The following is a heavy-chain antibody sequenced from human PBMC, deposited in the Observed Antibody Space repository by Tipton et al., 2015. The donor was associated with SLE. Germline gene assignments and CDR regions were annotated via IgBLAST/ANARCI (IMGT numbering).Heavy chain of an antibody. V-gene: IGHV4-61*02. CDR3: AREDYDFWSGRQLALNWFDP. Sequence: GLVKPSQTLSLTRTVSGGSISSGSYYWSWIRQPAGKGLEWIGRIYTGGSTSYNPSLKSRVTISIDTSKNQFSLKLSSVTAADTAVYYCAREDYDFWSGRQLALNWFDPWGQGTLVTVSS. CDR2: IYTGGST. D-gene: IGHD3-3*01. CDR1: GGSISSGSYY. J-gene: IGHJ5*02.